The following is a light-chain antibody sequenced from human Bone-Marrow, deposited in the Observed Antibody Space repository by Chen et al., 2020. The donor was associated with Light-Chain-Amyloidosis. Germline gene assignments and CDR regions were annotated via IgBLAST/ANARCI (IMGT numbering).Light chain of an antibody. CDR2: WAS. CDR3: QQYFGSLFS. V-gene: IGKV4-1*01. Sequence: DIVMTQSPDSLAVSLGVRATINCKASQSVLYSSNNKNFFAWYQQKAGQPPKLLIYWASTRESGIPDRFSGSGSGTDFTLTISSLQAEDVAVYYCQQYFGSLFSFGQGTRLEIK. J-gene: IGKJ5*01. CDR1: QSVLYSSNNKNF.